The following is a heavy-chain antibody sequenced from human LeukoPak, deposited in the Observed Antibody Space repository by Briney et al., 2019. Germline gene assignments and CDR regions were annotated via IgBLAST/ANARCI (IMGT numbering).Heavy chain of an antibody. J-gene: IGHJ3*02. CDR1: GFTFSSYD. V-gene: IGHV3-13*05. CDR2: IGTAGDP. D-gene: IGHD3-9*01. CDR3: ARAVPDILAGSGAFDI. Sequence: PGGSLRLSCAASGFTFSSYDMHWVRQATGKGLEWVSAIGTAGDPYYPGSVKGRFTISRENAKNSLYLQMNSLRAGDTVVYYCARAVPDILAGSGAFDIWGQGTMVTVSS.